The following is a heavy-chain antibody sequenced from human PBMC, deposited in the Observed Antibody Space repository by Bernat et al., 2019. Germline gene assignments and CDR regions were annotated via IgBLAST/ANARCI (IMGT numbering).Heavy chain of an antibody. D-gene: IGHD6-19*01. CDR2: ISYDGSNK. CDR1: GFTFSSYA. Sequence: QVQLVESGGGVVQPGRSLRLSCAASGFTFSSYAMHWVRQAPGKGLEWVAVISYDGSNKYYADSVKGRFTISRDNSKNTLYLQMNSLRAEDTAVYYCARGFLAVEHGGPNDYWGQVSLITVSS. J-gene: IGHJ4*02. V-gene: IGHV3-30-3*01. CDR3: ARGFLAVEHGGPNDY.